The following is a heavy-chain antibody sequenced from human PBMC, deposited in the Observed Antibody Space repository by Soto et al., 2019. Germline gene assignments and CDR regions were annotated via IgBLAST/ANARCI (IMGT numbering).Heavy chain of an antibody. CDR2: IYYSGST. J-gene: IGHJ4*02. V-gene: IGHV4-59*01. Sequence: QVQLQESGPGLVKPSETLSLTCTVSGVSISSYYWSWIRQPPGKGLEWIGYIYYSGSTNYNPSLKSRVTIAVDTSKNQFSLKLSSVTAADTAVYYCARGGMVRGVFGYWGQGTLVTVSS. D-gene: IGHD3-10*01. CDR3: ARGGMVRGVFGY. CDR1: GVSISSYY.